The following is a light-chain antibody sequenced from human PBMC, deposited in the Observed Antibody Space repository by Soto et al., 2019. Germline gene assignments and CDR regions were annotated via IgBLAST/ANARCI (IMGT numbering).Light chain of an antibody. J-gene: IGKJ2*01. CDR1: QTVLHSNGYNY. V-gene: IGKV2-28*01. CDR3: MQALQAPYI. CDR2: LGS. Sequence: DTVMTQSPISLPVTPGEPASISCRSSQTVLHSNGYNYLDWYLQKPGQSPQLLIYLGSNRASGVPDRFSGSGSGTDFTLKISRVEAEDVGVYYRMQALQAPYIFGQGTKLEIQ.